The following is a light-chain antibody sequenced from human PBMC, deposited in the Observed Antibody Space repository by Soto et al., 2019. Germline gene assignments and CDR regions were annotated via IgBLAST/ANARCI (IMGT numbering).Light chain of an antibody. J-gene: IGKJ4*01. CDR2: WAS. CDR3: QQYYNNPLT. V-gene: IGKV4-1*01. Sequence: IQLTQSPSSLSASVGDRVTITCRASPAIASFLAWYQQKPGQPPKLLIYWASTRESGVPDRFSGSGSGTDFTLTISSLQAEDVAVYYCQQYYNNPLTFGGGTKVDI. CDR1: PAIASF.